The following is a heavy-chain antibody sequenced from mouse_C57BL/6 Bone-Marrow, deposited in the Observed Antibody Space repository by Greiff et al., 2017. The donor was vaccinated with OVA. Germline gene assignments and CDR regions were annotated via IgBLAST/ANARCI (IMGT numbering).Heavy chain of an antibody. CDR1: GFSLTSYG. V-gene: IGHV2-5*01. Sequence: QVQLKESGPGLVQPSQSLSITCTVSGFSLTSYGVHWVRQSPGKGLEWLGVIWRGGSTDYNAAFMSRLSITKDNSKSQVFFKMNSLQADDTAIYYCAKNGDGYYLYYAMDYWGQGTSVTVSS. CDR2: IWRGGST. D-gene: IGHD2-3*01. J-gene: IGHJ4*01. CDR3: AKNGDGYYLYYAMDY.